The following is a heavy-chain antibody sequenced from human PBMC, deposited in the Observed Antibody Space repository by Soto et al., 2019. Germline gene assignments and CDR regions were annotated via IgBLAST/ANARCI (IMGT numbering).Heavy chain of an antibody. CDR3: ARAATVILSHFDH. Sequence: QVQLQQWGAGLLKPSETLSLTCAISGGSFSGYYWSWIRQPPGKGLEWIGEISQGGGTTYNPSLWGRVTMSVDTSENEFSLRLSSVSAADTAVYYCARAATVILSHFDHWGQGTLVTVSS. V-gene: IGHV4-34*01. CDR2: ISQGGGT. J-gene: IGHJ5*02. D-gene: IGHD4-17*01. CDR1: GGSFSGYY.